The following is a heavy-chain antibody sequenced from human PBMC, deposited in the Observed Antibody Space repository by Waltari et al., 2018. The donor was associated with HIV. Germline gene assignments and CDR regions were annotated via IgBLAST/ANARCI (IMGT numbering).Heavy chain of an antibody. CDR2: IKQDGSEK. Sequence: EVQLVGSGGGLVQPGGSLRLSCAAPGFTFSSYWMSWVRQAPGKGLEWVANIKQDGSEKYYVDSVNGRFTISRDNAENSLYLQMNSLRAEDTAVYYCARGGFYGSGSKVNWGQGTLVTVSS. CDR1: GFTFSSYW. V-gene: IGHV3-7*04. CDR3: ARGGFYGSGSKVN. D-gene: IGHD3-10*01. J-gene: IGHJ4*02.